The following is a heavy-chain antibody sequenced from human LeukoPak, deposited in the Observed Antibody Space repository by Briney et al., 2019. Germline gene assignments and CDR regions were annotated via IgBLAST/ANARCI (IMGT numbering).Heavy chain of an antibody. CDR1: GGYISVYH. CDR3: AKEGMGSEATTADGAFDI. V-gene: IGHV4-59*12. Sequence: KTSETLSLTCTASGGYISVYHWSWLRQPPAKGLEWIGYLYDTGITNYTPSLKSRVTISVDTFENQISLNLSSVTAADTAVYFCAKEGMGSEATTADGAFDIWGQGTTVTVSS. D-gene: IGHD1-26*01. CDR2: LYDTGIT. J-gene: IGHJ3*02.